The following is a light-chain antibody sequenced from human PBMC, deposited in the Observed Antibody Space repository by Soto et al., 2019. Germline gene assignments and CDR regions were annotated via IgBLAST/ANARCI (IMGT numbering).Light chain of an antibody. J-gene: IGKJ4*01. Sequence: DIQLTQSPSFLSAFVGDTVTITCRASQAMSTYLAWYQQKPGKVPKLLIRSASTLQSGVPPRFRGGGSGTEFTLTISTLQPDGSGIYYCQQLTGCQIAFGGGTIVEIK. CDR2: SAS. CDR1: QAMSTY. CDR3: QQLTGCQIA. V-gene: IGKV1-9*01.